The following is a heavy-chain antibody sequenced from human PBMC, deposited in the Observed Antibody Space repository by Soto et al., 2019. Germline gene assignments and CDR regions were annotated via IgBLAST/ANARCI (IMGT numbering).Heavy chain of an antibody. CDR1: GFTFSNYW. V-gene: IGHV3-74*01. CDR2: VNSDESST. CDR3: VCFECGRTAVVTAMEANGY. Sequence: VQLVASGGDLVQPGGSLRLSCAASGFTFSNYWMHWVRQGPGKGLVWVSRVNSDESSTSYADSVKGRFTISRDNAKNTLYLQMSSLSFEDTALYYCVCFECGRTAVVTAMEANGYWGQGTLVTVSS. J-gene: IGHJ4*02. D-gene: IGHD2-21*02.